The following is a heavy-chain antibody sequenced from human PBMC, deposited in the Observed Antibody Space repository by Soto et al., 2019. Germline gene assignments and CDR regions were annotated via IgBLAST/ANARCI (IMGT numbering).Heavy chain of an antibody. J-gene: IGHJ5*02. D-gene: IGHD6-13*01. CDR2: ISSNIAYI. V-gene: IGHV3-21*01. CDR3: TRDASRDSSARGWFDP. CDR1: GFTFGSFP. Sequence: PXGSLRLSFPASGFTFGSFPMNWVRQAPGKGLEWVSTISSNIAYIYYTDALRGRFTISRDNAKNSLHLQMNSLRAEDTAVYYCTRDASRDSSARGWFDPWGTGTLVT.